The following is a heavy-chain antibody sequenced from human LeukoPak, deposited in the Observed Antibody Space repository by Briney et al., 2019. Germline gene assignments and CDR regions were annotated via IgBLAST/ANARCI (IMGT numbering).Heavy chain of an antibody. J-gene: IGHJ4*02. CDR3: ARARSISSNWGIDY. Sequence: SETLSLTCAVYGGSFSGYYWSCIRQPPGKGLEWIGEINHSGSTNYNPSLKSRVTISVDTSKNQFSLKLSSVTAADTAVYYCARARSISSNWGIDYWGQGTLVTVSS. CDR2: INHSGST. D-gene: IGHD6-13*01. V-gene: IGHV4-34*01. CDR1: GGSFSGYY.